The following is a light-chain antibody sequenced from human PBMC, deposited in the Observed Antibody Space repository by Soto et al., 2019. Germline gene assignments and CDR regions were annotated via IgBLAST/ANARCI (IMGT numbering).Light chain of an antibody. CDR2: EDI. Sequence: QSALTQPASVSGSPGQSITISCTGSSSDVGRYNLVSWYQQHPGKDPKLIIYEDIERPSGVSNRFSGSKSGNTASLTISGLQTEDEADYYCCSYAGGTSVVFGGGTKLTVL. CDR3: CSYAGGTSVV. J-gene: IGLJ2*01. CDR1: SSDVGRYNL. V-gene: IGLV2-23*01.